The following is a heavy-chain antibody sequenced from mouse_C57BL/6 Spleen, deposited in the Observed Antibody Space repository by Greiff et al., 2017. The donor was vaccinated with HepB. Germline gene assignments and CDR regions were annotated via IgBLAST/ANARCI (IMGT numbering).Heavy chain of an antibody. CDR1: GYAFSSYW. Sequence: VQLQQSGAELVKPGASVKISCKASGYAFSSYWMNWVKQRPGKGLEWIGQIYPGDGDTNYNGKFKGKATLTADKSSSTAYMQLSSLTSEDSAVYFCAREELPYYYGRYFDVWGTGTTVTVSS. V-gene: IGHV1-80*01. D-gene: IGHD1-1*01. J-gene: IGHJ1*03. CDR3: AREELPYYYGRYFDV. CDR2: IYPGDGDT.